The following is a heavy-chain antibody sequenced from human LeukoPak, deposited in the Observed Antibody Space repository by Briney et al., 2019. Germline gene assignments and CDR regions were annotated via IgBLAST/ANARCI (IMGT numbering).Heavy chain of an antibody. D-gene: IGHD3-10*01. CDR1: GGFLSGYY. Sequence: PSETLSLTCAVCGGFLSGYYWRWLRQPTGGGVEWIGEIKHSGRTNQNRSIKGRVTISVDTSKNQFSLNLSSVTAADTAVYYCARFLWFGYAFDIWGQGTRVTVSA. J-gene: IGHJ3*02. V-gene: IGHV4-34*01. CDR2: IKHSGRT. CDR3: ARFLWFGYAFDI.